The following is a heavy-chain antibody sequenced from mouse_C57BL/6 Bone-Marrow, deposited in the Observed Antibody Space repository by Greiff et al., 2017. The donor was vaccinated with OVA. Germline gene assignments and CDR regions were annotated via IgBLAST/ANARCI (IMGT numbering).Heavy chain of an antibody. CDR1: GFNIKDDY. V-gene: IGHV14-4*01. CDR2: IDPENGDT. CDR3: TTNPGYAMDY. Sequence: EVKLQESGAELVRPGASVKLSCTASGFNIKDDYMHWVKQRPEQGLEWIGWIDPENGDTEYASKFQGKATITADTSSNTAYLQLSSLTSEDTAVYYCTTNPGYAMDYWGQGTSVTVSS. J-gene: IGHJ4*01.